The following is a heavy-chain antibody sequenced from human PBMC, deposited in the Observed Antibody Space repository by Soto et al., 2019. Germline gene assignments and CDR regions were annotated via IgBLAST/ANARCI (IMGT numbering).Heavy chain of an antibody. Sequence: PSETLSLTCPVSGYFISSGYSWGWIRQPPGNGLEWSVSIYHSETTYYNPSLKSRVTISVDTSKNQFSLKLSSVTAADTAVYYCARLRTLVTIFDGMDVWGQGTTVTVSS. CDR3: ARLRTLVTIFDGMDV. V-gene: IGHV4-38-2*01. CDR1: GYFISSGYS. J-gene: IGHJ6*02. D-gene: IGHD3-3*01. CDR2: IYHSETT.